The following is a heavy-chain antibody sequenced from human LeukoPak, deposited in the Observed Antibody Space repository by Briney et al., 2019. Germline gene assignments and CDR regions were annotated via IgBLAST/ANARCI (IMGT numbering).Heavy chain of an antibody. D-gene: IGHD2-2*01. CDR1: GLSLRDCY. Sequence: KPGGSLRLSCAPSGLSLRDCYMNWVRQAPGKWLEWVSYISSGVNTIFYADSVKGRFTISRDNAKNSLYLQMNSLRAEDTALYYCARSCSTTSCYYWYFDLWGRGTLVTVSS. J-gene: IGHJ2*01. CDR2: ISSGVNTI. V-gene: IGHV3-11*04. CDR3: ARSCSTTSCYYWYFDL.